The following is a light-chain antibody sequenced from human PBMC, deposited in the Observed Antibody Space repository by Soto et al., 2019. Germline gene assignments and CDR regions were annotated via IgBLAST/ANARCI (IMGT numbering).Light chain of an antibody. CDR2: DVN. Sequence: QSALTQPAFVSGSPVQSITISCTGTSSDFGGYNYVSWYQQLPVKAPKLMIYDVNNRPSVVSNRFSGSKSGNTSSLTISGLQAEEEADYYCSSYTGSSTFVYGTATKHTVL. CDR3: SSYTGSSTFV. CDR1: SSDFGGYNY. V-gene: IGLV2-14*01. J-gene: IGLJ1*01.